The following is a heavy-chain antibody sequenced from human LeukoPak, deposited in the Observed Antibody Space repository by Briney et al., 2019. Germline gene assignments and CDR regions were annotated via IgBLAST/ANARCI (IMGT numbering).Heavy chain of an antibody. V-gene: IGHV1-69*01. CDR3: ARGGEWLQFDYFDY. CDR1: GGTFSSYA. Sequence: SVKVPCKASGGTFSSYAISWVRQAPGQGLERMGGIIPIFGTANYAQKFQGRVTITADESTSTAYMELSSLRSEDTAVYYCARGGEWLQFDYFDYWGQGTLVTVSS. CDR2: IIPIFGTA. J-gene: IGHJ4*02. D-gene: IGHD5-24*01.